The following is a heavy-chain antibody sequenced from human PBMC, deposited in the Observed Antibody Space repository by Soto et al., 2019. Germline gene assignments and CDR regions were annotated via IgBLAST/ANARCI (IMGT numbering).Heavy chain of an antibody. Sequence: QVQLVQSGSEGQEPGASMKISCQASGYTFTRYHITWVRQATGQGLEWMGWMNPQTGNTAYAEKFQGRVTMTRSTSINTAYMELSALRSEDTAVYYCARLPEESSSSNYYYFYMDVWGKGSTVTVSS. V-gene: IGHV1-8*01. D-gene: IGHD6-6*01. J-gene: IGHJ6*03. CDR2: MNPQTGNT. CDR3: ARLPEESSSSNYYYFYMDV. CDR1: GYTFTRYH.